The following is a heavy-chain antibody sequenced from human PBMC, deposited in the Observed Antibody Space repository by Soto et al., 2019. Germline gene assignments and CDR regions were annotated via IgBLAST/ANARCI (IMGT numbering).Heavy chain of an antibody. Sequence: SETLSLTCTVSGGSISSSSYYWGWIRQPPGKGLEWIGSIYYSGSTYYNPSLKSRVTISVDTSKNRFSLKLSSVTAADTAVYYCARQGSITETTPYYYYYGMDVWGQGTTVTVSS. CDR2: IYYSGST. J-gene: IGHJ6*02. V-gene: IGHV4-39*01. D-gene: IGHD1-7*01. CDR1: GGSISSSSYY. CDR3: ARQGSITETTPYYYYYGMDV.